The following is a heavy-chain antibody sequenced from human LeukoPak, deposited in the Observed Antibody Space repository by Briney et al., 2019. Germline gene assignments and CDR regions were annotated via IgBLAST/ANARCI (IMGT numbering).Heavy chain of an antibody. CDR2: ISGSGGST. CDR1: GFTFSSYA. Sequence: GGSLRLSCAASGFTFSSYAMSWVRQAPGKGLEWVSAISGSGGSTYYADSVKGRFTISRDNSKNTLYLQMNSLRAEDTAVYYCAKGDSSGWTYYYYGMDVWGQGTTVTVSS. CDR3: AKGDSSGWTYYYYGMDV. D-gene: IGHD6-19*01. J-gene: IGHJ6*02. V-gene: IGHV3-23*01.